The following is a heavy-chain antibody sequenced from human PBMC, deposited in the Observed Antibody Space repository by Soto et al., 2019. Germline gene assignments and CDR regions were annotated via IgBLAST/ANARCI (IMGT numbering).Heavy chain of an antibody. D-gene: IGHD3-3*01. V-gene: IGHV3-30-3*01. J-gene: IGHJ4*02. CDR2: ISYDGSNK. Sequence: PGGSLRLSCAASVFTFSSYAMHCVRHAPGKWLEWVAVISYDGSNKYYADSVKGRFTISRDNSKNTLYLQMNSLRAEDTAVYYCARLGGIFGVVIIGFHYWGQGTLYTVSS. CDR1: VFTFSSYA. CDR3: ARLGGIFGVVIIGFHY.